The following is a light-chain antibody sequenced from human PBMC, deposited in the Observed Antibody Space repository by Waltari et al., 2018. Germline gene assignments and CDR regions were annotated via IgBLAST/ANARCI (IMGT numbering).Light chain of an antibody. CDR3: QQRATWPIT. CDR1: QSANTF. Sequence: EIVLTQSPATLSLSPGERATLSCRASQSANTFLAWYQQKPGQAPRLLIYDASNRATGIPARFTGSGSGTDFTLTISSLEPEDFAVYYCQQRATWPITVGGGTKVEIK. CDR2: DAS. V-gene: IGKV3-11*01. J-gene: IGKJ4*01.